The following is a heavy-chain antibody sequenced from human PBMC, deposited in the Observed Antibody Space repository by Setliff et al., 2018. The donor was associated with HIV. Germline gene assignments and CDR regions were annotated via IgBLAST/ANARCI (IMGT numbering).Heavy chain of an antibody. CDR2: IYWDDDK. CDR1: GGSISSHY. J-gene: IGHJ2*01. CDR3: ARIRMVATEGNWYFDL. V-gene: IGHV2-70*18. Sequence: TLSLTCSVSGGSISSHYWSWIRQPPGKGLEWIGYIYWDDDKRYSPSLKSRLTITKDTSRNQVVLTMTNMDPVDTATYYCARIRMVATEGNWYFDLWGRGTLVTVSS. D-gene: IGHD5-12*01.